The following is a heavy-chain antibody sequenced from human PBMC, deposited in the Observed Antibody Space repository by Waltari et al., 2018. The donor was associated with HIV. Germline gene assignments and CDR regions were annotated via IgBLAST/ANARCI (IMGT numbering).Heavy chain of an antibody. V-gene: IGHV3-73*01. J-gene: IGHJ4*02. D-gene: IGHD6-19*01. CDR2: IRTKANSYAT. CDR1: GFTFSGST. Sequence: EVQLVESGGGLVQPGGSLKLSCAASGFTFSGSTMHWVRQASGKGLEWVGRIRTKANSYATAYAASVKGRFIISRDDSKNTAYLQMNNLKTEDTAVYYCTRLVAAVVGTGYWGQGTLVTVSS. CDR3: TRLVAAVVGTGY.